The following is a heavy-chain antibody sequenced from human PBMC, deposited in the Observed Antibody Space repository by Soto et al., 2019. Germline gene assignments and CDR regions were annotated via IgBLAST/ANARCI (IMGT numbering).Heavy chain of an antibody. J-gene: IGHJ4*02. D-gene: IGHD1-26*01. CDR1: GGSISSSSYY. CDR3: AKVGPEYSGSYYTIPFLDY. Sequence: ETLSLTCTVSGGSISSSSYYWSWVRQAPGKGLEWVSAISGSGGSTYYADSVKGRFTISRDNSKNTLYLQMNSLRAEDTAVYYCAKVGPEYSGSYYTIPFLDYWGQGTLVTAPQ. CDR2: ISGSGGST. V-gene: IGHV3-23*01.